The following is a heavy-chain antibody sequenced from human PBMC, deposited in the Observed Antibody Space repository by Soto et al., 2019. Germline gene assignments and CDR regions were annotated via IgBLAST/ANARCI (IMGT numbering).Heavy chain of an antibody. J-gene: IGHJ5*02. D-gene: IGHD4-17*01. Sequence: EVQLLESGGGLVQPGGSMRLSCAASGFTFSSYAMSWVRQAPGKGLEGVSAISGSGGSTYYADSVKGRFTISRDNSKNTMYLQMNSLRADDTAVYYCAKDKANYGDYAWFDPWGQGTLVTVSS. CDR2: ISGSGGST. CDR3: AKDKANYGDYAWFDP. V-gene: IGHV3-23*01. CDR1: GFTFSSYA.